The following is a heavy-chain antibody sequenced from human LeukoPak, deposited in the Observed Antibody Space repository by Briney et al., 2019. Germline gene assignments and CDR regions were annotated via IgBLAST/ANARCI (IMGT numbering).Heavy chain of an antibody. J-gene: IGHJ3*02. Sequence: GGSLRLSCAASGFTLSDYGMHWVRQAPGKGLEWVAVIWYDGSNKYYADSVKGRFTVSRDNSKNTLDLQMSSLRDEDTAVYYCAREQYGSDDALDIWGQGTLVTVSS. CDR1: GFTLSDYG. V-gene: IGHV3-33*01. D-gene: IGHD3-10*01. CDR3: AREQYGSDDALDI. CDR2: IWYDGSNK.